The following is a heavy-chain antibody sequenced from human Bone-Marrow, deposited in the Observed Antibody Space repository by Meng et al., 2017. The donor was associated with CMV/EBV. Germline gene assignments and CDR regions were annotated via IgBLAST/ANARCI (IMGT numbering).Heavy chain of an antibody. J-gene: IGHJ6*02. CDR3: ARVAVFGGAYYYGMDV. CDR1: GGSFSGYY. V-gene: IGHV4-34*01. CDR2: INHSGST. D-gene: IGHD3-3*01. Sequence: GSLRLSCAVYGGSFSGYYWSWIRQPPGKGLEWIGEINHSGSTNYNPSLKSRVTISVDTSKNQFSLKLSSVTAADTAVYYCARVAVFGGAYYYGMDVWGQGTTVTVSS.